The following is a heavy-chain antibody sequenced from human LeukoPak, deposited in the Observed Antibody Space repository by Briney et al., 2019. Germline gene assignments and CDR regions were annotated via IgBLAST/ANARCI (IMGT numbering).Heavy chain of an antibody. V-gene: IGHV4-34*01. Sequence: PSETLSLTCAVYGGSFSGYHWSWIRQPPGKGLEWIGEINHSGSTNYNPSLKSRVTISVDTSKNQFSLKLSSVTAADTAVYYCARGRIAARRGWFDPWGQGTLVTVSS. J-gene: IGHJ5*02. CDR3: ARGRIAARRGWFDP. CDR2: INHSGST. CDR1: GGSFSGYH. D-gene: IGHD6-6*01.